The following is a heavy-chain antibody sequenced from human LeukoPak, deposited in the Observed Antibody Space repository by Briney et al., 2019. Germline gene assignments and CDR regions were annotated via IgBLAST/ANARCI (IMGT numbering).Heavy chain of an antibody. CDR3: ARDNSIHERGWWFDP. CDR2: INPNSGDT. D-gene: IGHD4-23*01. Sequence: ASVKVSCKASGYTFTGYYIHWVRQAPGQGLEWMGWINPNSGDTNYAQKFQGRVTMTRDTSISTAYMYLSSLRSDDTAVYYCARDNSIHERGWWFDPWGQGTLVTVSS. V-gene: IGHV1-2*02. J-gene: IGHJ5*02. CDR1: GYTFTGYY.